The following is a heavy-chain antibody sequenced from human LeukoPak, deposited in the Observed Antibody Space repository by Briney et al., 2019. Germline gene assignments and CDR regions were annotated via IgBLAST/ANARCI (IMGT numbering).Heavy chain of an antibody. V-gene: IGHV3-74*01. Sequence: GGSLRLSCATSGFTFSTHTMNWVRQAPGKGLEWVSRLDRDGTTTSYADSVYGRFTISRDNAKSTLYLQMRSLRAEDTAVYYCVRDTENIGYDAFEFWGHGTLVTVSS. J-gene: IGHJ5*01. D-gene: IGHD2/OR15-2a*01. CDR3: VRDTENIGYDAFEF. CDR1: GFTFSTHT. CDR2: LDRDGTTT.